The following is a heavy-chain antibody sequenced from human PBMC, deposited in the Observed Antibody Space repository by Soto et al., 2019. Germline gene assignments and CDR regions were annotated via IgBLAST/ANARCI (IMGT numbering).Heavy chain of an antibody. CDR1: GASIRNYY. J-gene: IGHJ6*03. CDR3: ARTKVAAGDYYYYMDV. CDR2: MYYSGST. D-gene: IGHD6-13*01. V-gene: IGHV4-59*08. Sequence: SETLSLTCTVSGASIRNYYWSWIRQPPGKGLEWIGYMYYSGSTNYNPSLKSRVTISVDTSKSQFSLKLSSVTATDTAVYYCARTKVAAGDYYYYMDVWGKGTTVTSP.